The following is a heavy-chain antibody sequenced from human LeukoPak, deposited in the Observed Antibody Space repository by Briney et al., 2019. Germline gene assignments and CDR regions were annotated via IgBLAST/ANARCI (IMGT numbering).Heavy chain of an antibody. CDR2: ISGSGGST. CDR1: GFTFSSYV. J-gene: IGHJ5*02. D-gene: IGHD6-19*01. Sequence: GGSLRLSCAASGFTFSSYVMSWVRQAPGKGLEWVSAISGSGGSTYYADSVKGRFTISRDNSKNTLYLQMNSLRAEDTAVYYCAKTMSKSSGFPWGQGTLVTVSS. CDR3: AKTMSKSSGFP. V-gene: IGHV3-23*01.